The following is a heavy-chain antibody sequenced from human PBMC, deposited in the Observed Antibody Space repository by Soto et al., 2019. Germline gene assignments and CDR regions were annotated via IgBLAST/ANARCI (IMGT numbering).Heavy chain of an antibody. J-gene: IGHJ4*02. D-gene: IGHD5-18*01. CDR3: ARGTGYSYGSIDY. CDR1: GGSISSYY. Sequence: SETLSLTCTVSGGSISSYYRSWIRQPPGKGLEWIGYIYYSGSTNYNPSLKSRVTISVDTSKNQFSLKLSSVTAADTAVYYCARGTGYSYGSIDYWGQGTLVTVSS. V-gene: IGHV4-59*01. CDR2: IYYSGST.